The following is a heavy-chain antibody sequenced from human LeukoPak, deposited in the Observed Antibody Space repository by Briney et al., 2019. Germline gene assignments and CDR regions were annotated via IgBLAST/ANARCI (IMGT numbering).Heavy chain of an antibody. V-gene: IGHV1-46*01. CDR3: ARVWEELSPLDY. CDR1: GYIFTSYY. Sequence: ASVKVSCKTSGYIFTSYYTYWVRQAPGQGLEWMGFLNPSGGNTYHAQKFQGRVTMTWDTSTSTAYMELNSLTSEDTAVYFCARVWEELSPLDYWGQGTLVTVSS. J-gene: IGHJ4*02. CDR2: LNPSGGNT. D-gene: IGHD1-26*01.